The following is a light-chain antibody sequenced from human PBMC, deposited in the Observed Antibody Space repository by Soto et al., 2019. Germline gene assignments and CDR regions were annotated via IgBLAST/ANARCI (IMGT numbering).Light chain of an antibody. CDR3: SSYTASSPYV. CDR1: SSDVGGYNY. V-gene: IGLV2-14*03. CDR2: DVS. J-gene: IGLJ1*01. Sequence: QSALTQPASGTGSHGQSSSITCTETSSDVGGYNYVSWYQHHPGKAPKLMIFDVSNRPSGVSNRFSGSKSGNTASLTISGLQAEDEADYYCSSYTASSPYVFGTGTKVTVL.